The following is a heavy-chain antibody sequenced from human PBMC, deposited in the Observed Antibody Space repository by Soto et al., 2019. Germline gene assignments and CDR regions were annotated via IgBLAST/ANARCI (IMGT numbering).Heavy chain of an antibody. J-gene: IGHJ3*02. Sequence: SETLSLTCAGYGGSFSGYYWSWIRQPPGKGLEWIGEINHSGSTNYNPPLKSRVTISVDTSKNQFSLKLSSVTAADTAVYYCARGDGKIAVADACDIWGQGTMVTASS. CDR3: ARGDGKIAVADACDI. CDR1: GGSFSGYY. CDR2: INHSGST. D-gene: IGHD6-19*01. V-gene: IGHV4-34*01.